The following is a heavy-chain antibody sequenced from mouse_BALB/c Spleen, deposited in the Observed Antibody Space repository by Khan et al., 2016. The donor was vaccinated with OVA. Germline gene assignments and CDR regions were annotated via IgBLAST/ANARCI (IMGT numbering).Heavy chain of an antibody. J-gene: IGHJ4*01. CDR1: EFSLTDYC. CDR2: IWGGSNT. CDR3: AELLWSHYYAMDY. D-gene: IGHD1-1*02. V-gene: IGHV2-6-5*01. Sequence: VQLQESGPGLVAPSQSLSLTCSVSEFSLTDYCVSWIRQPPGKGLEWLGLIWGGSNTYYYSALTSSLSIITHNSKRQVLLIMISLQTDDKAMYYCAELLWSHYYAMDYWGQGTSVTVSS.